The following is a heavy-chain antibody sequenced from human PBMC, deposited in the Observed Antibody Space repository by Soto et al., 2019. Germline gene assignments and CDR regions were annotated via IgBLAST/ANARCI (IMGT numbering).Heavy chain of an antibody. CDR3: ARMKYYDFWSGEGPTYGMDV. CDR1: GGSISSSSYY. D-gene: IGHD3-3*01. J-gene: IGHJ6*02. V-gene: IGHV4-39*01. CDR2: IYYSGST. Sequence: SETLSLTCTVSGGSISSSSYYWGWIRQPPGKGLEWIGSIYYSGSTYYNPSLKSRVTISVDTSKNQFSLELSSVTAADTAVYYCARMKYYDFWSGEGPTYGMDVWGQGTTVTVSS.